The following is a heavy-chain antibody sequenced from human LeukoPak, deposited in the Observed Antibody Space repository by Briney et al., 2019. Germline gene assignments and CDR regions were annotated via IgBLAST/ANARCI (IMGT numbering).Heavy chain of an antibody. CDR2: IWYDGSNK. J-gene: IGHJ4*02. D-gene: IGHD1-26*01. Sequence: GGSLRLSCAASGFTFSSYGMHWVRQAPGKGLEWVAVIWYDGSNKYYADSVKGRFTISRDNSKNTLYLQMNSLRDEDTAVYYCATSGNYYLKYWGQGTLVTVSS. V-gene: IGHV3-33*01. CDR1: GFTFSSYG. CDR3: ATSGNYYLKY.